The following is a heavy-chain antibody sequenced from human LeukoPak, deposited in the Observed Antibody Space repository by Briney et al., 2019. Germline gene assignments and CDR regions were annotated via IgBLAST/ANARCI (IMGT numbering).Heavy chain of an antibody. CDR2: ISGSGGST. J-gene: IGHJ6*02. V-gene: IGHV3-23*01. CDR1: GFTFSSYA. Sequence: GGSLRLSCAASGFTFSSYAMSWVRQAPGKGLEWVSTISGSGGSTYYADSVRGRFTISRDKSKNTLYLQMNSLRAEDTAVYYCAKDTSNVYYYYGMDVWGQGTTVTVSS. CDR3: AKDTSNVYYYYGMDV. D-gene: IGHD4-11*01.